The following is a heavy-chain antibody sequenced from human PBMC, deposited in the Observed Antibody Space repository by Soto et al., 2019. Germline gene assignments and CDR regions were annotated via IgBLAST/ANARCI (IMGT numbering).Heavy chain of an antibody. D-gene: IGHD2-2*01. CDR3: ARDQGIVVVPAAPRDDYYGMDV. V-gene: IGHV1-69*13. J-gene: IGHJ6*02. Sequence: SVKVSCKASGGTFSSYAISWVRQAPGQGLEWMGGIIPIFGTANYAQKFQGRVTITADESTSTAYMELSSLRSEDTAVYYCARDQGIVVVPAAPRDDYYGMDVWGQGTTVTASS. CDR2: IIPIFGTA. CDR1: GGTFSSYA.